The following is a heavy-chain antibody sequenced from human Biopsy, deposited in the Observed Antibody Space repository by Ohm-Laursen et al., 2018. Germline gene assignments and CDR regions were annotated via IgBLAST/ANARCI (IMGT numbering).Heavy chain of an antibody. J-gene: IGHJ5*01. CDR3: ARWETTLGRSLDS. CDR2: MSPNTGNT. V-gene: IGHV1-8*01. D-gene: IGHD1-26*01. Sequence: VASVKVSCKASGYTFTSHDINWVRQATGQGLEWMGWMSPNTGNTGYAQRFQDRVTMTSDTSTGTAYMELTSLTSDDTAVYFCARWETTLGRSLDSWGQGTLVAVSS. CDR1: GYTFTSHD.